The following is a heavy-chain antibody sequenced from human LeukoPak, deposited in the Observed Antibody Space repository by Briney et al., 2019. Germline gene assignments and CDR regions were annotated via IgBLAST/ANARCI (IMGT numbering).Heavy chain of an antibody. Sequence: PGGSLRLSCAASGFTFSSYEMIWVRQAPGKGLEWVSYISTGGSTIYYADSMKGRFTISRDNAKNSLYLQMNSLRAEDTAVYYCAREKRSGSYQGGWFDPWAREPWSPSPQ. D-gene: IGHD1-26*01. CDR1: GFTFSSYE. V-gene: IGHV3-48*03. J-gene: IGHJ5*02. CDR2: ISTGGSTI. CDR3: AREKRSGSYQGGWFDP.